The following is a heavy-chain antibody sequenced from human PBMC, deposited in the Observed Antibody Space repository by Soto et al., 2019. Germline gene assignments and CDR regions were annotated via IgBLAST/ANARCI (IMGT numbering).Heavy chain of an antibody. V-gene: IGHV4-31*02. J-gene: IGHJ4*02. CDR1: GGSISSDGYY. D-gene: IGHD2-2*01. Sequence: QVQLQESGPGLVKPSQTLSLTCSVSGGSISSDGYYWSWVRQHPGKGLEWIGYISNSGRTYFHLSLMSRLTISLDTSKTKFSLKVSSVTAADTAVYYCARGRNIVLESSTGGFDFWGQGTLVNVSS. CDR2: ISNSGRT. CDR3: ARGRNIVLESSTGGFDF.